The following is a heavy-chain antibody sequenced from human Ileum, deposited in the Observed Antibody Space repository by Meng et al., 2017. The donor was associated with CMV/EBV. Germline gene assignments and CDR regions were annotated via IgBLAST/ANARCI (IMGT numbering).Heavy chain of an antibody. CDR2: MNPNTGNR. D-gene: IGHD3-16*01. V-gene: IGHV1-8*01. Sequence: ASVKVSCKASGYSFMSYDINWVRQAAGHGLEWMGWMNPNTGNRGYGQKFQDRVTMTRDTSTNTAYMELRSLRSDDTAVYYCARGQYYLYYDFMDVWGQGTTVTVSS. CDR3: ARGQYYLYYDFMDV. J-gene: IGHJ6*02. CDR1: GYSFMSYD.